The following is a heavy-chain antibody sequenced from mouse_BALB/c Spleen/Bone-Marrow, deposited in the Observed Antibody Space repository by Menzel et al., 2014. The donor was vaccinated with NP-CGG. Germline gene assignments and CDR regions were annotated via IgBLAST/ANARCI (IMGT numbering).Heavy chain of an antibody. CDR3: TRYDLTTRAFAY. J-gene: IGHJ3*01. D-gene: IGHD3-3*01. Sequence: VQLVESGAELVRPGASVRLSCKASGYSFTSYWMNWVKQRPGQGLEWIGMIHLSDSESRLNQKFKDKATLTVDKSSSTAYMQLSSPTSEDSAVYYCTRYDLTTRAFAYWGQGTLVTVSA. CDR1: GYSFTSYW. V-gene: IGHV1-61*01. CDR2: IHLSDSES.